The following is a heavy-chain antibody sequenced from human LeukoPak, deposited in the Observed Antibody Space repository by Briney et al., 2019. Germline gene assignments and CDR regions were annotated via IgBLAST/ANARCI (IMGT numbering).Heavy chain of an antibody. V-gene: IGHV3-48*03. Sequence: PAGSLRLSCAASGFTFSNYEMNWVRQAPGKGLEWLAYISKSGSPTYYADSVKGRFTISRDNAKNSLYLQMNILRAEDTAVYYCARALWFGTSFDYWGQGTLVTVSS. CDR2: ISKSGSPT. CDR1: GFTFSNYE. D-gene: IGHD3-10*01. J-gene: IGHJ4*02. CDR3: ARALWFGTSFDY.